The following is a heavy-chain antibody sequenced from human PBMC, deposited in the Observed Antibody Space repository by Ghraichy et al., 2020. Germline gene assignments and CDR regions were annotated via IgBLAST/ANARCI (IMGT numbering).Heavy chain of an antibody. D-gene: IGHD4-17*01. V-gene: IGHV4-39*01. CDR3: ARRPRMSPVTTKD. CDR2: IYYRGTT. CDR1: GGSISGYNYY. J-gene: IGHJ4*02. Sequence: ESLNISCTVSGGSISGYNYYWAWVRQPPGKGLEWIGAIYYRGTTYYAPSLQSRVTMSVDTSKNQFFLSLTSVTAADTAVYFCARRPRMSPVTTKDWGQGTLVTVSA.